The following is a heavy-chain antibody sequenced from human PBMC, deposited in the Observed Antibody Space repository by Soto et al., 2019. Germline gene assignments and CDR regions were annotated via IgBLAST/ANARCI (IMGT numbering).Heavy chain of an antibody. CDR3: ARAWKIEKFGVISMSKGLDA. Sequence: GFLRSSVAASGLIFSDYYMTGIGHAPGKGLEWLSCSSNRDRSTYYADSVKDRFVVSKDNAKNLVYLQMNSLRAEDTAVYFCARAWKIEKFGVISMSKGLDAWGQGTRSPSP. CDR1: GLIFSDYY. CDR2: SSNRDRST. J-gene: IGHJ6*02. D-gene: IGHD3-3*01. V-gene: IGHV3-11*01.